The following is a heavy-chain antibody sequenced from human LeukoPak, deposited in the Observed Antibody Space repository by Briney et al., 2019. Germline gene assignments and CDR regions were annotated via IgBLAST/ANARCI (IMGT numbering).Heavy chain of an antibody. V-gene: IGHV3-30*18. CDR1: GFTFSSYG. J-gene: IGHJ4*02. Sequence: GGSLRLSCAASGFTFSSYGMHWVRQAPGKGLEWVAVISYDGSNKYYADSVKGRLTISRDNSKNTLYLQMNSLRAEDTAVYYCAKAITITFGGVIPPIDYWGQGTLVTVSS. CDR3: AKAITITFGGVIPPIDY. CDR2: ISYDGSNK. D-gene: IGHD3-16*01.